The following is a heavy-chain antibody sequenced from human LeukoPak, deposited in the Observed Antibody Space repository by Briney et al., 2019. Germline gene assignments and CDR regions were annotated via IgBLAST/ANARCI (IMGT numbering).Heavy chain of an antibody. CDR3: ARQVVAVAGTGYFDY. CDR2: IYYRGST. D-gene: IGHD6-19*01. V-gene: IGHV4-39*01. J-gene: IGHJ4*02. Sequence: SETLSLTCTVPGGSIRSSSYYWGWIRQPPGKGLEWIGSIYYRGSTYYNASLKSRGTISVDTSKNQFSLKLNSVTAADTAVYFCARQVVAVAGTGYFDYWGQGTLVTVSS. CDR1: GGSIRSSSYY.